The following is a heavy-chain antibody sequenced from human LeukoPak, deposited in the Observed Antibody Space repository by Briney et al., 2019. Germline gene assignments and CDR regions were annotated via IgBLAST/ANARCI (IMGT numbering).Heavy chain of an antibody. CDR1: GYAFTSYV. Sequence: ASVKDSCKASGYAFTSYVISWVRQAPGQGLEWMGWISAYNGNTNYAQKLQGRVTMTTDTSTSTAYMELRSLRSDDTAVYYCARDTHDSSGYYPNFDYWGQGTLVTVSS. CDR3: ARDTHDSSGYYPNFDY. V-gene: IGHV1-18*01. J-gene: IGHJ4*02. D-gene: IGHD3-22*01. CDR2: ISAYNGNT.